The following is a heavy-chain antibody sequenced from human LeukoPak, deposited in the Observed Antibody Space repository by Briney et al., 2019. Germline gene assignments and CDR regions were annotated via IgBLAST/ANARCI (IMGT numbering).Heavy chain of an antibody. CDR1: GYTFTGHY. J-gene: IGHJ5*02. V-gene: IGHV7-4-1*02. Sequence: GASVKVSCKASGYTFTGHYMHWVRQAPGQGLEWMGWINTNTGNPTYAQGFTGRFVFSLDTSVSTAYLQISSLKAEDTAVYYCAGAYGSGNKGGVDPWGQGTLVTVSS. CDR2: INTNTGNP. D-gene: IGHD3-10*01. CDR3: AGAYGSGNKGGVDP.